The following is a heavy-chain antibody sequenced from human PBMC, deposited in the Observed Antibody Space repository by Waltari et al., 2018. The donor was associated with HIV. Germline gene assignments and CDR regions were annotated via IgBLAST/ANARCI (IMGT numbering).Heavy chain of an antibody. CDR3: ARRHSSEGILDY. J-gene: IGHJ4*02. V-gene: IGHV3-74*01. CDR2: INGDESRI. Sequence: EVQLVESGGGLVQPGGSLRLSCVAPGFTFSNYWMHWVRQGPGKGLVWVSRINGDESRILYADSVKGRFTISRDNARNTLYLQMNSLRTEDTAVYYCARRHSSEGILDYWGQGTLVTVSS. D-gene: IGHD6-19*01. CDR1: GFTFSNYW.